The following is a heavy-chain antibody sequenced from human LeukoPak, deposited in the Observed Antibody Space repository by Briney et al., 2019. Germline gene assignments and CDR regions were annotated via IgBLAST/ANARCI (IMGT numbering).Heavy chain of an antibody. D-gene: IGHD3-16*02. J-gene: IGHJ4*02. CDR3: ARDGASLWNYLGSFDH. V-gene: IGHV3-21*01. Sequence: GGSLRLSCAASGFTFRGYSMNWVRQAPGKGLEWVTSISSNSDYIYYADSVKGRFTISRDNTKNSLYLQMDSLRAEDTAVYYCARDGASLWNYLGSFDHWGQGTLVTVSS. CDR1: GFTFRGYS. CDR2: ISSNSDYI.